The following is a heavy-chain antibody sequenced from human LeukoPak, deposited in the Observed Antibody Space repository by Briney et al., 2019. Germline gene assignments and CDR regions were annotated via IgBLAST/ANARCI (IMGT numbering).Heavy chain of an antibody. CDR1: EFTFSRYW. J-gene: IGHJ4*02. Sequence: GGSLRLSCAASEFTFSRYWMSWVRQAPGKGLEWVANIKQDGSTKYYLDSVKGRLTVSRDNAKNSVFLQINSLRAEDTATYYCARIGNSSSSFDYWGQGTLVTVSS. V-gene: IGHV3-7*03. CDR2: IKQDGSTK. CDR3: ARIGNSSSSFDY. D-gene: IGHD6-6*01.